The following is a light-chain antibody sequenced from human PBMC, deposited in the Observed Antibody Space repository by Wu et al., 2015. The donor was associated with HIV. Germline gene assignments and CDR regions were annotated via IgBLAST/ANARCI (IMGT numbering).Light chain of an antibody. J-gene: IGKJ1*01. Sequence: EIVLTQSPGTLSLSPGERATLSCRASQAITNNYLAWYQQKPGQAPRLLIYGASSRVTGIPDRFSGSGSGTDFTLTISRLEPEDFAVYYCQQYGSSPETFGQGTKVEIK. CDR1: QAITNNY. V-gene: IGKV3-20*01. CDR2: GAS. CDR3: QQYGSSPET.